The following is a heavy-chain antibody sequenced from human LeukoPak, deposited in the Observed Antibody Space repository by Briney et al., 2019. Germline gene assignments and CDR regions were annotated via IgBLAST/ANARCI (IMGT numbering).Heavy chain of an antibody. D-gene: IGHD2-15*01. Sequence: SETLSLTCTVSGGSISSYYWSWIRQPPGKGLGWIGYIYYSGSTNYNPSLKSRVTISVDTSKNQFSLKLSSVTAADTAVYYRARTTEGYCRGRSCYSYYYYMDVWGKGTTVTVSS. CDR3: ARTTEGYCRGRSCYSYYYYMDV. CDR1: GGSISSYY. V-gene: IGHV4-59*01. CDR2: IYYSGST. J-gene: IGHJ6*03.